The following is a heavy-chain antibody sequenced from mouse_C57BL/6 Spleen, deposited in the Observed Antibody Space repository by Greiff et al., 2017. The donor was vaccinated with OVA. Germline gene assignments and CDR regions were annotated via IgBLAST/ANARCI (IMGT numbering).Heavy chain of an antibody. CDR3: TSCGTEYWDFEV. J-gene: IGHJ1*03. CDR1: GYTFTSYW. CDR2: IYPGNSDT. D-gene: IGHD1-1*01. V-gene: IGHV1-5*01. Sequence: VQLQQSGTVLARPGASVKLSCKTSGYTFTSYWMHWVKQRPGQGLEWIGVIYPGNSDTSYNQKFKGKANLTAVTSASTAYMELIRLTNEDSAVYYGTSCGTEYWDFEVWGTGTTVTVSS.